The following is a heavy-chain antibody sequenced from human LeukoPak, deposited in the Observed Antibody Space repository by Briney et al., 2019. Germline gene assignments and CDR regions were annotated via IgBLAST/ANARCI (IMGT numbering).Heavy chain of an antibody. CDR3: ARETPSYPTFFDL. J-gene: IGHJ2*01. CDR2: ISSSSSYT. CDR1: GFTFSDYY. V-gene: IGHV3-11*06. Sequence: GGSLRLSCAASGFTFSDYYMSWIRQAPGKGLEWVSYISSSSSYTNYAASVKGRFTISRDNAKNSLYLQMNSLRAEDTAVYYCARETPSYPTFFDLWGRGTLVTVSS. D-gene: IGHD2/OR15-2a*01.